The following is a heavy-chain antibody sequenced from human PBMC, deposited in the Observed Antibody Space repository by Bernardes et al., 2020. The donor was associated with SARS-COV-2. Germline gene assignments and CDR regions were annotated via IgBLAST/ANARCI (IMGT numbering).Heavy chain of an antibody. CDR1: GGSFSGYY. CDR3: ARGRTVTTFYYYNYGMDV. J-gene: IGHJ6*02. D-gene: IGHD4-17*01. V-gene: IGHV4-34*01. CDR2: INHSGST. Sequence: SETLSLTFAVYGGSFSGYYWSWIRQPPGKGLEWIGEINHSGSTNYNPSLKSRVTISVDTSKNHFSLKLSSVTAADTAVYYCARGRTVTTFYYYNYGMDVWGQGTTVTVSS.